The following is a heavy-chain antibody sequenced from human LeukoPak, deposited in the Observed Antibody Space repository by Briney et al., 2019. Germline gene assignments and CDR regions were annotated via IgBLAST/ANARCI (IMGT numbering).Heavy chain of an antibody. V-gene: IGHV4-59*01. CDR3: ARGGSYYFDY. Sequence: PSETLSLTCTVSGGSISSYYWSWIRQPPGKGLEWIGYIYYSGSTNYNPSLESRVTISVDTSKNQFSLKLSSVTAADTAVYYCARGGSYYFDYWGQGTLVTVSS. D-gene: IGHD5-12*01. J-gene: IGHJ4*02. CDR1: GGSISSYY. CDR2: IYYSGST.